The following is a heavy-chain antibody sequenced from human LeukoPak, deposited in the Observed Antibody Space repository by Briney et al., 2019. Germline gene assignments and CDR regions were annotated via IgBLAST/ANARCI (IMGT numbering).Heavy chain of an antibody. CDR1: GGTFSSYA. Sequence: SVKVSCKASGGTFSSYAISWVRQAPGQGLEWMGGIIPIFGTANYAQKFQGRVTITTDESTSTAYMELSGLRFEDTAIYYCVRSVATRGYDFRNSHSASLYYMDVWGTGTTVIVSS. J-gene: IGHJ6*03. CDR3: VRSVATRGYDFRNSHSASLYYMDV. D-gene: IGHD3-3*01. CDR2: IIPIFGTA. V-gene: IGHV1-69*05.